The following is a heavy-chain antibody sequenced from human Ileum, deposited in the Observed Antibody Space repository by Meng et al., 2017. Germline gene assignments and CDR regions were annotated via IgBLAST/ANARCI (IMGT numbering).Heavy chain of an antibody. J-gene: IGHJ4*02. CDR2: IFQSGRT. CDR1: GTW. Sequence: VQREESGPVRGKPSGILSLTCAVTGTWWSWVRQPPGKGLEWIGEIFQSGRTNYNPSLKSRVTISIDKSKSQISLQLSAVTAADTAVYSCATSNDRDVYYLGYWGQGTLVTVSS. CDR3: ATSNDRDVYYLGY. D-gene: IGHD3-22*01. V-gene: IGHV4-4*02.